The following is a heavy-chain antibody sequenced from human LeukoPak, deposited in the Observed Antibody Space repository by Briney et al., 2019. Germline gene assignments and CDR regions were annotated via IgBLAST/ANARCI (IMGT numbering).Heavy chain of an antibody. V-gene: IGHV3-48*03. CDR1: GFSFSSYE. CDR2: ISSTGDNV. D-gene: IGHD3-22*01. J-gene: IGHJ4*02. CDR3: AITMVVVAHDY. Sequence: PGGSLRLSCAGSGFSFSSYEMNWVRQAPGKRLEWVSFISSTGDNVYYADSVKGRFTISRDNAKNSLYLQMNSLRAEDTAVYYCAITMVVVAHDYWGQGTLVTVSS.